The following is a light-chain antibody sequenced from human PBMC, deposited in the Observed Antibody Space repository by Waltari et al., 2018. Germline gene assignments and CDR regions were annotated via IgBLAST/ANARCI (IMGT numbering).Light chain of an antibody. CDR3: CSYAGSRTWV. CDR2: DVS. J-gene: IGLJ3*02. V-gene: IGLV2-23*02. Sequence: QSALTQPASVSVSPGQSISISCIGPSSDLGTFNLVSWYLQYPGTAPKLLIYDVSQRPSGVSNRFSGSKSGNTASLTISGLQAEDEAIYYCCSYAGSRTWVFGGGAKLTVL. CDR1: SSDLGTFNL.